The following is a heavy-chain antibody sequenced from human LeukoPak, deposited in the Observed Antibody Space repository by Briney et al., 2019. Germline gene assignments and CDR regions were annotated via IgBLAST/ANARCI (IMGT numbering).Heavy chain of an antibody. CDR2: IYTSGST. J-gene: IGHJ4*02. Sequence: SETLSLTCTVSGGSFRSGNYYWSWIRQPAGKGLEWIGRIYTSGSTNYNPSLKSRVTMSVDTSKNQFSLKLSSVTAADTAVYYCARDVTAAGILGFDYWGQGTLVTVSS. V-gene: IGHV4-61*02. D-gene: IGHD6-13*01. CDR1: GGSFRSGNYY. CDR3: ARDVTAAGILGFDY.